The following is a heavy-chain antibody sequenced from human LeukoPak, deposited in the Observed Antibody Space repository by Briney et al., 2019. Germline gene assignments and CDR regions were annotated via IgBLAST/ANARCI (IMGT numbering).Heavy chain of an antibody. J-gene: IGHJ4*02. CDR1: GGSISSYY. D-gene: IGHD6-13*01. Sequence: PSETLSLTCTVSGGSISSYYWSWIRQHPGKGLEWIGYIYYSGSTYYNPSLKSRVTISVDTSKNQFSLKLSSVTAADTAVYYCAGGIRGIAAAGIGYWGQGTLVTVSS. CDR2: IYYSGST. CDR3: AGGIRGIAAAGIGY. V-gene: IGHV4-59*06.